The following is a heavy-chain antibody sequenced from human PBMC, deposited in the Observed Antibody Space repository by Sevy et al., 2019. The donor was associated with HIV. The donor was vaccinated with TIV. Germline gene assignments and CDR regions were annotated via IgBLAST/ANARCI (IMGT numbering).Heavy chain of an antibody. CDR2: ISTGSTTI. CDR1: GFIFSSYS. V-gene: IGHV3-48*02. J-gene: IGHJ4*02. D-gene: IGHD1-26*01. Sequence: GGSLRLSCAASGFIFSSYSMNWVRQAPGKGLEWISYISTGSTTIYYADSVKGRFTVSRDNARSSLFLQMNSLRDEDTAVYYCAIDPRDGSDYWGQGTLVTVSS. CDR3: AIDPRDGSDY.